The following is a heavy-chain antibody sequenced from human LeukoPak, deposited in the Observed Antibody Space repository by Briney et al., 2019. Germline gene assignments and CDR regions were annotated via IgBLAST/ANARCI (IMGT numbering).Heavy chain of an antibody. CDR2: IYSGGST. CDR1: GFTVSSNY. V-gene: IGHV3-66*01. D-gene: IGHD3-9*01. Sequence: GGSLRLSCAASGFTVSSNYFSWVRQAPGKGLEWVSTIYSGGSTYYADSVTGRFTISRDNSKNTLYLQMNSLRAEDTAVYYCARDGAVLTGYYDYWGQGTLVTVSS. J-gene: IGHJ4*02. CDR3: ARDGAVLTGYYDY.